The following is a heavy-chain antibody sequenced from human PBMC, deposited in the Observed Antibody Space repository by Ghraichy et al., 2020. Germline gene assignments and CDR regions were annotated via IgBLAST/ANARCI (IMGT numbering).Heavy chain of an antibody. V-gene: IGHV3-48*02. CDR3: ARDYGKWLVGRYYYYYYGMDV. Sequence: GGSLRLSCAASGFTFSSYSMNWVRQAPGKGLEWVSYISSSSSTIYYADSVKGRFTISRDNAKNSLYLQMNSLRDEDTAVYYCARDYGKWLVGRYYYYYYGMDVWGQGTTVTVSS. D-gene: IGHD6-19*01. J-gene: IGHJ6*02. CDR1: GFTFSSYS. CDR2: ISSSSSTI.